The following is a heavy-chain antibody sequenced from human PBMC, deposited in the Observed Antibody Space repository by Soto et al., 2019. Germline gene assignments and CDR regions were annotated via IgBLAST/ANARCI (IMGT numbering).Heavy chain of an antibody. CDR2: ISYDGRNK. CDR3: AKDRGALRWSEEHYYFDY. CDR1: GFTFSSYG. Sequence: PGGSLRLSCAASGFTFSSYGMHWVRQAPGKGLEWVAVISYDGRNKYYAGAVKGRFAISRDNSKNTLYLQTDSLRIEDTAVYYCAKDRGALRWSEEHYYFDYWGQGTLVTVSS. V-gene: IGHV3-30*18. D-gene: IGHD4-17*01. J-gene: IGHJ4*02.